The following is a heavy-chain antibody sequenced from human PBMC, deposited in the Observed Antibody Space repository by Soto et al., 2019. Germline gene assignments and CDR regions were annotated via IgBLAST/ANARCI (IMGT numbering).Heavy chain of an antibody. CDR1: GFTFSSYA. CDR3: AKDRVPVDWLSREGVIDY. D-gene: IGHD3-9*01. V-gene: IGHV3-23*01. CDR2: ISGSGGST. Sequence: GGSLRLSCAASGFTFSSYAMSWVRQAPGKGLEWVSAISGSGGSTYYADSVKGRFTISRDNSKNTLYLQMNSLRAEDTAVYYCAKDRVPVDWLSREGVIDYWGQGTLVTVSS. J-gene: IGHJ4*02.